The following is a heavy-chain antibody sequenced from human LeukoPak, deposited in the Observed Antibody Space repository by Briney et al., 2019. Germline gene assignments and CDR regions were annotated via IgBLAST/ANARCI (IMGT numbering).Heavy chain of an antibody. V-gene: IGHV1-8*01. CDR1: GYTFTSYD. D-gene: IGHD4-17*01. Sequence: TSVKVSCKASGYTFTSYDINWVRQATGQGVEWMGWMNPNSGNTGYAQEFQGRVTMTRNTSINTAYMELSSLRSEDTAVYYCARGPADVDYGWFDPWGQGTLVTVSS. CDR2: MNPNSGNT. CDR3: ARGPADVDYGWFDP. J-gene: IGHJ5*02.